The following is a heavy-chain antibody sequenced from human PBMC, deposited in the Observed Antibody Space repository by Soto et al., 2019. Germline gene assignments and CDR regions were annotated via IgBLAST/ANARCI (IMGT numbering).Heavy chain of an antibody. CDR1: GYIFVNYG. Sequence: QVQLVQSGDEVKKPGASVKVSLKASGYIFVNYGIAWVRQAPGQRLEWMGWISPYTGNTHSATKIQGRLTMTTDTSTSTAYMDLGSLTSDDTAVYYCVMVDNYVTPTPQDVWGQGTTVTVSS. V-gene: IGHV1-18*01. J-gene: IGHJ6*02. CDR2: ISPYTGNT. CDR3: VMVDNYVTPTPQDV. D-gene: IGHD3-16*01.